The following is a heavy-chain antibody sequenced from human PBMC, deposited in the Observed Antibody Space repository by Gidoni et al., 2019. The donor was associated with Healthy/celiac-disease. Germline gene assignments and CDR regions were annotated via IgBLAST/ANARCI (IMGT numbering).Heavy chain of an antibody. J-gene: IGHJ4*02. CDR3: AKTYYDFWSGPNDY. D-gene: IGHD3-3*01. CDR2: ISGSGGST. CDR1: GFTFVRYA. Sequence: EVQLLESGGGLVQPGGSLRLSCAASGFTFVRYAMSWVRQAPGKGLEWVSAISGSGGSTYYADSGKGRFTISRDNSKNTLYLKMNSLRAEDTAVYYCAKTYYDFWSGPNDYWGQGTLVTVSS. V-gene: IGHV3-23*01.